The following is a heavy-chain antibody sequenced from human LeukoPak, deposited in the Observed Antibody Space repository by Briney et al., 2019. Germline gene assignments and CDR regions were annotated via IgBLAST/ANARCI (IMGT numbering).Heavy chain of an antibody. D-gene: IGHD6-13*01. J-gene: IGHJ4*02. V-gene: IGHV1-69*13. CDR3: ARDGNSSSWYFY. Sequence: SVKVSCKASGGTFSSYAISWVRQAPGQGLEWMGGIIPIFGTANYAQEFQGRVTITADESTSTAYMELSSLRSEDTAVYYCARDGNSSSWYFYWGQGTLVTVSS. CDR1: GGTFSSYA. CDR2: IIPIFGTA.